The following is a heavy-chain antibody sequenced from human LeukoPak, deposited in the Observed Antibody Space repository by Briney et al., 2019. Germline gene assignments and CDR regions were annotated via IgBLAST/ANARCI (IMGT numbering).Heavy chain of an antibody. CDR1: GGSISSGSYY. J-gene: IGHJ4*02. D-gene: IGHD1-26*01. CDR2: IYTSGST. V-gene: IGHV4-61*02. Sequence: SETLSLTCTVSGGSISSGSYYWSWLRQPAGKGLEWIGRIYTSGSTNYNPSLKSRVTISVDTSKNQFSLKLSSVTAADTAVYYCARADEIGSYGSLQYYFDYWGQGTLVTVSS. CDR3: ARADEIGSYGSLQYYFDY.